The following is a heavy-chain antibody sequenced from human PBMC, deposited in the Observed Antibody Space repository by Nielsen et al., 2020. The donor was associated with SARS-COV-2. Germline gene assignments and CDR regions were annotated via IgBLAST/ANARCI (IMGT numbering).Heavy chain of an antibody. V-gene: IGHV3-74*01. J-gene: IGHJ4*02. CDR1: GFSLITYW. Sequence: GGSLRLSCAASGFSLITYWMHWVRQAPGKGLMWVSRINSDGSLISYADSVRGRFTISRDNARNTLNLQMRSLRAEDTAVYYCARAASIAVAGDYWGQGTLVTVSS. CDR3: ARAASIAVAGDY. CDR2: INSDGSLI. D-gene: IGHD6-19*01.